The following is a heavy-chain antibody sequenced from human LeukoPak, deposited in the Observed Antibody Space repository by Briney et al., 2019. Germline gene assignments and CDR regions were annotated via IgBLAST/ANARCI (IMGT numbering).Heavy chain of an antibody. CDR3: ARGGLRFLEQGWAFDI. J-gene: IGHJ3*02. V-gene: IGHV4-30-2*01. CDR1: GGSISSGGYY. Sequence: SETLSLTCTVSGGSISSGGYYWSWIRQPPGKGLEWIGYIYHSGSTYYNPSLKSRVTISVDRSKNQFSLKLSSVTAADTAVYYCARGGLRFLEQGWAFDIWGQGTMVTVSS. CDR2: IYHSGST. D-gene: IGHD3-3*01.